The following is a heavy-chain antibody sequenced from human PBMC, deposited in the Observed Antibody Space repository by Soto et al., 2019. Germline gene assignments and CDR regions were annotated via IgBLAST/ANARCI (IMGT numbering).Heavy chain of an antibody. CDR2: IGTAGDT. CDR3: ARGLNLRFLEWLPRNYYMDV. D-gene: IGHD3-3*01. J-gene: IGHJ6*03. CDR1: GFTFSSYD. V-gene: IGHV3-13*01. Sequence: GGSLRLSCAASGFTFSSYDMHWVRQATGKGLEWVSAIGTAGDTYYPGSVKGRFTISRENAKNSSYLQMNSLRAGDTAVYYCARGLNLRFLEWLPRNYYMDVWGKGTTVTVSS.